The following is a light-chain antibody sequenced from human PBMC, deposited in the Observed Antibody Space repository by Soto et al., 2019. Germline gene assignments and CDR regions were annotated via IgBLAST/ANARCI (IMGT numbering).Light chain of an antibody. J-gene: IGKJ4*01. V-gene: IGKV3-20*01. CDR3: QQYASSPLT. Sequence: EIVLTQSPGTLSVSPGEKATLSCRASQSVGRNYLAWYQQKPGQAPRLLIYTASSRATGIPDRFSGSGSGTDFTLTISRLEPEDFAVYYGQQYASSPLTFGGGTKVETK. CDR1: QSVGRNY. CDR2: TAS.